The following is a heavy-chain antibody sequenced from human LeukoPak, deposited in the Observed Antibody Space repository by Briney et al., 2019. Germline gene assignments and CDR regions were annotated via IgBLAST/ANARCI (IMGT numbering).Heavy chain of an antibody. J-gene: IGHJ4*02. V-gene: IGHV3-48*04. CDR1: GFTFSDYA. CDR2: ISSSSGTI. D-gene: IGHD1-1*01. CDR3: ARGSSYRLYYFDY. Sequence: GGSLRVSCAASGFTFSDYAMDWLRQAPGEGLEWVSYISSSSGTIYYADSVKGRFTISRDNAKNSLYLQMNYLRAEDTAVYYCARGSSYRLYYFDYWGQGALVTVSS.